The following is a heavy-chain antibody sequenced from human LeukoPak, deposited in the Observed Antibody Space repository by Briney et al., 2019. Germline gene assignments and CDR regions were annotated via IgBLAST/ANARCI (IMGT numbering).Heavy chain of an antibody. CDR2: IYHSGST. CDR3: ARGTGIVGATPFDY. J-gene: IGHJ4*02. D-gene: IGHD1-26*01. CDR1: GGSISSSSYY. Sequence: SETLSLTCTVSGGSISSSSYYWGWIRQPPGKGLEWIGYIYHSGSTYYNPSLKSRVTISVDRSKNQFSLKLSSVTAADTAVYYCARGTGIVGATPFDYWGQGTLVTVSS. V-gene: IGHV4-39*07.